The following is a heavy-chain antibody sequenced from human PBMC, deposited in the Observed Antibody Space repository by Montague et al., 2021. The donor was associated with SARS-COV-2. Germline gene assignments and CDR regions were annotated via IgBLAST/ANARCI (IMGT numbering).Heavy chain of an antibody. CDR1: GGSISSGSYY. D-gene: IGHD6-19*01. Sequence: TLSLTCTVSGGSISSGSYYWSWIRQPAGKGLEWIGRISISGSTNYSPSLKSRVTISVDTPKNQFSLKLSSVTAADTAVYYCARDIAVAGLFDYWGQGTLVTVSS. V-gene: IGHV4-61*02. CDR2: ISISGST. CDR3: ARDIAVAGLFDY. J-gene: IGHJ4*02.